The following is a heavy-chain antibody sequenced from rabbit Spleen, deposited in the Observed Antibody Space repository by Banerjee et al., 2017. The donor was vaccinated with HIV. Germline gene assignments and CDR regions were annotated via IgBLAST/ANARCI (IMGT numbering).Heavy chain of an antibody. D-gene: IGHD1-1*01. J-gene: IGHJ6*01. CDR3: ARDTSSSFSSYGMDL. Sequence: QSLEESGGDLVKPGASLTLTCTASGFSFSSSDYMCWVRQPPGKGLEWIACIDTGSSGFTYFASWAKGRFTISKTSSTTVTLQMTSLTAADTATYFCARDTSSSFSSYGMDLWGPGTLVTVS. CDR2: IDTGSSGFT. CDR1: GFSFSSSDY. V-gene: IGHV1S40*01.